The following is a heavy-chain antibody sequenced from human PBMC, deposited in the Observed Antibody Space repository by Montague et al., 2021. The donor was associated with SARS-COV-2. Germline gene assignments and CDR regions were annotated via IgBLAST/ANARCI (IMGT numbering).Heavy chain of an antibody. CDR3: ARVTDYYYDTSGYLDAFDI. V-gene: IGHV5-51*07. CDR1: GYSFTSYW. CDR2: IYPGDSDT. Sequence: QSGAEVKEPGDSLKISCTGSGYSFTSYWLGWVHQMPGKGLEWLGIIYPGDSDTRYSPSFQGPVTISADKSISTAYLQWSSLKASDTAIYYCARVTDYYYDTSGYLDAFDIWGQGTMVTVSS. J-gene: IGHJ3*02. D-gene: IGHD3-22*01.